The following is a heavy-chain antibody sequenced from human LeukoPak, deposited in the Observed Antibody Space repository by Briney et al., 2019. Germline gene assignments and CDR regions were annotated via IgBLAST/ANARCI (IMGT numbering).Heavy chain of an antibody. Sequence: GGSLRLSCAASGSAFSRSWIHWVRQAPGKGLVWVSHINNDATRTTYADSVRGRFTISRDNAKNTVSLQMNSLRAEDTAVYYCAIDGAYAMAVWGQGTTVTVSS. D-gene: IGHD1-26*01. V-gene: IGHV3-74*01. CDR3: AIDGAYAMAV. CDR1: GSAFSRSW. CDR2: INNDATRT. J-gene: IGHJ6*02.